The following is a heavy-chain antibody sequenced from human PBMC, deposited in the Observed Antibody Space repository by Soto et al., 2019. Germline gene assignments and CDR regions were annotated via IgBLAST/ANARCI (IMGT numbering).Heavy chain of an antibody. CDR1: GYVFTSYG. CDR3: ARVYRSPPRGHFEY. CDR2: ISVHDGNT. Sequence: ASVKVSCKTSGYVFTSYGINWVRQAPGQGLEWMGWISVHDGNTKTAQKFQGRVTMTTDTSTSTAYMELRNLRSGDTAVYYCARVYRSPPRGHFEYWGQGSEVTVSS. D-gene: IGHD2-8*01. J-gene: IGHJ4*02. V-gene: IGHV1-18*01.